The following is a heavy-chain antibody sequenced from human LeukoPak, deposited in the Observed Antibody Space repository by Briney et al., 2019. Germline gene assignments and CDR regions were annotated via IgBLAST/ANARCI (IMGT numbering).Heavy chain of an antibody. D-gene: IGHD3-22*01. J-gene: IGHJ3*02. CDR2: ISASGAST. Sequence: PGGSLRLSCAASGFTFSNYAMSWVRQAPGKGLEWVSVISASGASTYYADSVKGRFTISRDNSKNTLYLQMNSLRAEDTAVYYCAKGEGDRSGYYHDTFDIWGQGTMVTVSS. CDR3: AKGEGDRSGYYHDTFDI. CDR1: GFTFSNYA. V-gene: IGHV3-23*01.